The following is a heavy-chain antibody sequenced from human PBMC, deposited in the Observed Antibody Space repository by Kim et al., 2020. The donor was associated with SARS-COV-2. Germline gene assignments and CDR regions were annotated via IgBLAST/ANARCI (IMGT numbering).Heavy chain of an antibody. CDR1: GYSFTSYW. J-gene: IGHJ6*02. CDR3: ARHGGRLRYGDYVSCMDV. D-gene: IGHD4-17*01. CDR2: IYPGDSDT. Sequence: GESLKISCKGSGYSFTSYWIGWVRQMPGKGLEWMGIIYPGDSDTRYSPSFQGQVTISADKSISTAYLQWSSLKASDTAMYYCARHGGRLRYGDYVSCMDVWGQGTTVTVSS. V-gene: IGHV5-51*01.